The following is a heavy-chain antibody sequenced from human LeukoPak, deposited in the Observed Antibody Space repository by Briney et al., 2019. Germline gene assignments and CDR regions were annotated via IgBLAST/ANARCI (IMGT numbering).Heavy chain of an antibody. V-gene: IGHV4-38-2*02. CDR1: GYSISSGYY. J-gene: IGHJ5*02. CDR2: MYHSGST. CDR3: ASGYSSSWGRRANWFDP. D-gene: IGHD6-13*01. Sequence: SDTLSLTCTVSGYSISSGYYWGWIRQPPGKGLEWIGSMYHSGSTYYNPSLKSRVTISVDTSKNQFSLKLSSVTAADTAVYYCASGYSSSWGRRANWFDPWGQGTLVTVSS.